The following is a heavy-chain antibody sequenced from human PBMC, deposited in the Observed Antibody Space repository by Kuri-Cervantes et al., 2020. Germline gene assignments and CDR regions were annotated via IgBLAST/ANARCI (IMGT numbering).Heavy chain of an antibody. D-gene: IGHD3-22*01. Sequence: SVKVSCKASGYTFTGYYMHWVRQAPGQGLEWMGRIIPILGIANYAQKFQGRVTITADKSTSTAYMELSSLRSEDTAVYYCARDLAFYYDSSGLAGFDPWGQGTLVTVSS. CDR3: ARDLAFYYDSSGLAGFDP. J-gene: IGHJ5*02. CDR2: IIPILGIA. CDR1: GYTFTGYY. V-gene: IGHV1-69*04.